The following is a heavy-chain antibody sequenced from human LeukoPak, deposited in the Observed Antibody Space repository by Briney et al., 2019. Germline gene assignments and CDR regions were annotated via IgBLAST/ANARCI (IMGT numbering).Heavy chain of an antibody. Sequence: PGGSLRLSCAGSGYIFDDYGMRGVPHAPGKGLEWVVGINWNGGSTGYAASVKGRCTISRDNAKTALYLEMNSLRVEDTAFYYCVRLGRDGYTYGAAYWGQGALVTVSS. J-gene: IGHJ1*01. V-gene: IGHV3-20*04. CDR2: INWNGGST. CDR1: GYIFDDYG. D-gene: IGHD5-24*01. CDR3: VRLGRDGYTYGAAY.